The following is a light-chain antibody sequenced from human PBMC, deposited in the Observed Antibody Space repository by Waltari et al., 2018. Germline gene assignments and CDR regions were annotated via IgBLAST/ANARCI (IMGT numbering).Light chain of an antibody. Sequence: QSALTQPRSVSGSPGQSVTISCTGTSSDVGGYNYVSWYQQHPGKAPKPMIYDVSKRPSGVPDRFSGSKSGNTASLTISGLQAEDEADYYCCSYAGSYTLVFGGGTKLTVL. CDR2: DVS. J-gene: IGLJ3*02. V-gene: IGLV2-11*01. CDR1: SSDVGGYNY. CDR3: CSYAGSYTLV.